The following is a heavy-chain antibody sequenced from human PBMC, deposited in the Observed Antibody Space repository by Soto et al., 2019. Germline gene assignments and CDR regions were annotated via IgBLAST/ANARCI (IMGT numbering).Heavy chain of an antibody. CDR1: GFSLTTGRVG. J-gene: IGHJ4*02. CDR2: IHWNDDN. D-gene: IGHD2-15*01. CDR3: THRLVGSGQGY. Sequence: QITLEETGPTLVKPTQTLTLTCTFSGFSLTTGRVGVGWIRQPPGKALEWLAVIHWNDDNHYSPSLKSRLTITKDTSKNQVVLTLSNMDPVDTATYYCTHRLVGSGQGYWGQGTLVTVSS. V-gene: IGHV2-5*01.